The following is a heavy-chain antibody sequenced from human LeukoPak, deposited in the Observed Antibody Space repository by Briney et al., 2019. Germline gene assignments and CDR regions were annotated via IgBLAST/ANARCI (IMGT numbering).Heavy chain of an antibody. Sequence: SGPTLVNPTQTLTLTCTFSGFSFSTSGVGVGWIRQPPGKALEWLAVIYWDEDKRYRPSLKSRLTITKDTSKNQVVLTMTNMDPVDTATYYCARSPYYDILTGSRGTFDYWGQGILVTVSS. V-gene: IGHV2-5*02. J-gene: IGHJ4*02. D-gene: IGHD3-9*01. CDR3: ARSPYYDILTGSRGTFDY. CDR2: IYWDEDK. CDR1: GFSFSTSGVG.